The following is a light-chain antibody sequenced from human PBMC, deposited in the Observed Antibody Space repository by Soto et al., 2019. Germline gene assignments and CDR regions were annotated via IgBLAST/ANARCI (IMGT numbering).Light chain of an antibody. CDR3: QSYDNRLSGAYV. CDR1: YSNIGADYR. Sequence: QSVLTQPPTVSGAPGQRVTISCTGSYSNIGADYRVHWYQQLPGAAPKLLISGNTNRPSGVPDRFSGSKSGTSASLAITGLQAEDEADYYCQSYDNRLSGAYVFGTGTKVTFL. J-gene: IGLJ1*01. CDR2: GNT. V-gene: IGLV1-40*01.